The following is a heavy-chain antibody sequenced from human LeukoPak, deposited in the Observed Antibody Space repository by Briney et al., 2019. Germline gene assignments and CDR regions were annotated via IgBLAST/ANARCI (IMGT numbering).Heavy chain of an antibody. CDR3: ARVLEAASFDY. Sequence: PGGSLRLPCAASGFTFSSYSMNWVRQAPGKGLEWVSSISSSSSHIYYADSVKGRFTMSRDNAKNSLYLQMNSLRADDTAVYYCARVLEAASFDYWGQGSPVTVSS. V-gene: IGHV3-21*01. J-gene: IGHJ4*02. CDR1: GFTFSSYS. CDR2: ISSSSSHI. D-gene: IGHD6-13*01.